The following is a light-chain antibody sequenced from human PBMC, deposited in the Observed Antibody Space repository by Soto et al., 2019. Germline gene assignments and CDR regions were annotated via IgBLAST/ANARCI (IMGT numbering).Light chain of an antibody. CDR1: QSVSGW. CDR2: AAS. CDR3: QQYNPYSRT. V-gene: IGKV1-5*01. J-gene: IGKJ1*01. Sequence: DIQMTQSPSTLSASVGDTVTVTCRASQSVSGWLAWCQQKPGKAPNLLIYAASSLQSGVPSRFSGSGSGTDFTLTISSLQRDDFAIYYCQQYNPYSRTFGQGTKVDIK.